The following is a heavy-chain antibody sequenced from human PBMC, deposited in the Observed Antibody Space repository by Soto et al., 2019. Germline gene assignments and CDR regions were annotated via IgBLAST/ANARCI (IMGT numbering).Heavy chain of an antibody. V-gene: IGHV3-74*01. J-gene: IGHJ6*02. CDR2: INSDGSST. CDR1: GFTLSSYW. D-gene: IGHD3-10*01. CDR3: ARGYYPPNMWFAWDYGMDV. Sequence: LRLSCAASGFTLSSYWMHWVRQVPGKGLVWVSRINSDGSSTTYADSVKGRFTISRDNSKNTLYLQMNSLRAEDTAVYYCARGYYPPNMWFAWDYGMDVWGQGTTVTVSS.